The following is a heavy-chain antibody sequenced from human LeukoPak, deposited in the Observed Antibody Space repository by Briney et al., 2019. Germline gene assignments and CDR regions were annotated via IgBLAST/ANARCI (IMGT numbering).Heavy chain of an antibody. D-gene: IGHD3-9*01. CDR1: GFTFSSYA. Sequence: GGSLRLSCAASGFTFSSYAMNGVRQAPGKGLKWVSGISESGAITHYADSVKGRFTISRDNSKTTVFLQMNSLRAEDTAVYYCAVSVRFERVWHYFNNWGQGTQVTVSS. J-gene: IGHJ4*02. CDR2: ISESGAIT. CDR3: AVSVRFERVWHYFNN. V-gene: IGHV3-23*01.